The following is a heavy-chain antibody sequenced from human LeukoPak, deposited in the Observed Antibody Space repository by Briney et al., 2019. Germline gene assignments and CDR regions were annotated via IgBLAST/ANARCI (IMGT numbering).Heavy chain of an antibody. D-gene: IGHD3-16*02. CDR2: ISRNSGGT. CDR1: GYTFTGYY. V-gene: IGHV1-2*02. CDR3: ARADLSPTYDYVWGSYRYGYFDY. J-gene: IGHJ4*02. Sequence: ASVKVSCKASGYTFTGYYMHWVRQAPGQGLEWTGWISRNSGGTNYAQKFQGRVTMTRDTSISTVYMELSRLRSDDTAVYYCARADLSPTYDYVWGSYRYGYFDYWGQGTLVTVSS.